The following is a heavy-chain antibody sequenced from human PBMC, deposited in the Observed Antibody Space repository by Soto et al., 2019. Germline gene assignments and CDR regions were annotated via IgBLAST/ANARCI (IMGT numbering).Heavy chain of an antibody. V-gene: IGHV1-8*01. D-gene: IGHD1-7*01. CDR1: GYTFTSYD. Sequence: ASVKVSCKASGYTFTSYDINWVRQATGQGLEWMGWMNPNSGNTGYAQKFQGRVTMTRNTSISTAYMELSSLRSEDTAVYYCARFGRTGTTDYYYYMDIWGKGTTVTV. CDR2: MNPNSGNT. J-gene: IGHJ6*03. CDR3: ARFGRTGTTDYYYYMDI.